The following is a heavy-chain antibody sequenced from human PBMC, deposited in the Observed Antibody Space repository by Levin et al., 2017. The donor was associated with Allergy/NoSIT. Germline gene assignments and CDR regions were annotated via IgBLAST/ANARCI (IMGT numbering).Heavy chain of an antibody. V-gene: IGHV4-39*01. D-gene: IGHD5-24*01. Sequence: SETLSLTCTVSGDSISSGFYYWSWVRQPPGKGLEWIGSIYITGSTYYNPSLKGRVTVSIDTSKNQFSLKLSSVTAADTAVYYCARHEMASTMGGIGYWGQGTLVIVSS. CDR1: GDSISSGFYY. CDR2: IYITGST. CDR3: ARHEMASTMGGIGY. J-gene: IGHJ1*01.